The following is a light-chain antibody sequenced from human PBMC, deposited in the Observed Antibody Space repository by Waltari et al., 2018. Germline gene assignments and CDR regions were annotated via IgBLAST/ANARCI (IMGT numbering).Light chain of an antibody. Sequence: DIQMTQSPSSLSASVGHRVAITCRASQSISSYLNWYQQKPGKAPKLLIYAASSLQSRVPSRFSGSGSGTDFTLTISSLQPEDFATYYCQQSYSTPPLTFGGGTKVEIK. V-gene: IGKV1-39*01. J-gene: IGKJ4*01. CDR3: QQSYSTPPLT. CDR2: AAS. CDR1: QSISSY.